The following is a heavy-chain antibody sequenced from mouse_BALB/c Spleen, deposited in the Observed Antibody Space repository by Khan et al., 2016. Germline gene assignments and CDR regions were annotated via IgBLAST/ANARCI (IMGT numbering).Heavy chain of an antibody. CDR3: ARGGSYYFDY. J-gene: IGHJ2*01. Sequence: QVQLQQSGAELVRPGSSVKISCKASGYAFSSYWMNWVKQRPGQGLEWIGQIYPGDGDTNYNGKFKGKATLTADKSSSTAYMQLSSLTSEDSAGYFCARGGSYYFDYWGQGTTLTVSS. V-gene: IGHV1-80*01. CDR2: IYPGDGDT. CDR1: GYAFSSYW.